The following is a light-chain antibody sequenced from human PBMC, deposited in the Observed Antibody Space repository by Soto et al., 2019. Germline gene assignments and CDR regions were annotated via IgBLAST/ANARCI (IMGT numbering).Light chain of an antibody. Sequence: IVSTQSPGTLSLSPGERATHSCRASQSVSSSYLAWYQQKPGPAPRLLIYVESSRATGTPDRFSGSGSGTDFTLTISRLEPEDFAVYYCPQYGSSPTVGPVTQVEI. V-gene: IGKV3-20*01. J-gene: IGKJ4*02. CDR3: PQYGSSPT. CDR2: VES. CDR1: QSVSSSY.